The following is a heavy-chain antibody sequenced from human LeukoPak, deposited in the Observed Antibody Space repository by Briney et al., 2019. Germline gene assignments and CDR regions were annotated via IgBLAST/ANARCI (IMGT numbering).Heavy chain of an antibody. V-gene: IGHV3-66*01. Sequence: QPGGSLRLSCTASGFTVTNNYMNWVRQAPGKGLEWVSLIYSGGDTYYADPVEGRFTISRDSSKNTMYLQMNSLRAEDTAMYYCTRDPPAVTTNTYGWGQGTLVTVSS. D-gene: IGHD6-19*01. CDR3: TRDPPAVTTNTYG. CDR2: IYSGGDT. J-gene: IGHJ4*02. CDR1: GFTVTNNY.